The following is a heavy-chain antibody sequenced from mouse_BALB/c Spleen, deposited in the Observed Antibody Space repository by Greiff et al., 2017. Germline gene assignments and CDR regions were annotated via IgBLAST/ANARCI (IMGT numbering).Heavy chain of an antibody. V-gene: IGHV3-2*02. J-gene: IGHJ1*01. D-gene: IGHD2-1*01. CDR2: ISYSGST. CDR3: ARSDYGNYWYFDV. Sequence: EVKLMESGPGLVKPSQSLSLTCTVTGYSITSDYAWNWIRQFPGNKLEWMGYISYSGSTSYNPSLKSRISITRDTSKNQFFLQLNSVTTEDTATYYCARSDYGNYWYFDVWGAGTTVTVSS. CDR1: GYSITSDYA.